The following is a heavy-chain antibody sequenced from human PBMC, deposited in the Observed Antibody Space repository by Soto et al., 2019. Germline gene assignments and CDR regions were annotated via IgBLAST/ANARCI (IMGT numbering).Heavy chain of an antibody. CDR1: GFTFSRYW. J-gene: IGHJ6*02. CDR2: ISSYGSDT. CDR3: ASNYAYAEGYYWYGIDV. V-gene: IGHV3-74*01. Sequence: VQLVESGGGLVLPGGSLRLSCAASGFTFSRYWMHWVRQAPGKGLVWVSRISSYGSDTHYADSVEGRFTISRDNANNTLYLQMNSLRADDTAVYYCASNYAYAEGYYWYGIDVWGQGTTVTVSS. D-gene: IGHD3-16*01.